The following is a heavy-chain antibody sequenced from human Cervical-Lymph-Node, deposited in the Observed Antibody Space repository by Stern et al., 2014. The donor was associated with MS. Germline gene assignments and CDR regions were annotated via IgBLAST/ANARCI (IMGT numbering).Heavy chain of an antibody. Sequence: QAQLVESGGGVVQPGRSLTLSCVVSGFTFSTYAMHWVRPAPGKGLAWVAFVSYDGTQRNSTDSVKARFTISRDNSKNTLYLHMNSLRDEDTAVYFCARGGRGVGLEYWGQGALVTVSS. V-gene: IGHV3-30-3*01. CDR1: GFTFSTYA. J-gene: IGHJ4*02. D-gene: IGHD3-10*01. CDR2: VSYDGTQR. CDR3: ARGGRGVGLEY.